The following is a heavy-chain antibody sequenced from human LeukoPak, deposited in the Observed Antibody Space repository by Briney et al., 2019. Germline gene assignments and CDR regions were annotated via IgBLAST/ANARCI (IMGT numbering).Heavy chain of an antibody. Sequence: PGGSLRLSCAVSGFTFSSYGMHGVRQAPGKGLEWAAVIWYDGSNKYYADSVKGRFTISRDNSKNTLYLQMNSLRAEDTAVYYCTRIPSSTSSWYYFDYWGQGTLVTVSS. CDR1: GFTFSSYG. V-gene: IGHV3-33*01. CDR3: TRIPSSTSSWYYFDY. J-gene: IGHJ4*02. CDR2: IWYDGSNK. D-gene: IGHD6-13*01.